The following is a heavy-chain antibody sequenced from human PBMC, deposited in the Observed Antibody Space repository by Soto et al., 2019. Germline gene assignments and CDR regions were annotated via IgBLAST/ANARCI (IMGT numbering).Heavy chain of an antibody. CDR1: GGSISSSSYY. J-gene: IGHJ4*02. Sequence: QLQLQESGPGLVKPSETPSLTCTVSGGSISSSSYYWGWIRQPPGKGLEWIGSIYYSGSTYYNPSLKSRVTISVDTSKNQFSLKLSSVTAADTAVYYCARLLSTVVVVVPAAPIDYWGQGTLVTVSS. D-gene: IGHD2-2*01. CDR3: ARLLSTVVVVVPAAPIDY. V-gene: IGHV4-39*01. CDR2: IYYSGST.